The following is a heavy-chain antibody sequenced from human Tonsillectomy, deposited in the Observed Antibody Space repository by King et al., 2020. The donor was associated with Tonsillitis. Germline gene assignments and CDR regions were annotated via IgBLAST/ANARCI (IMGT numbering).Heavy chain of an antibody. J-gene: IGHJ3*02. CDR3: ANLYYYDSSGNAFDI. V-gene: IGHV3-23*04. CDR2: ISDSGGST. Sequence: VQLVESGGGLVQPGGSLRLSCAASGFTFSIYAMSWVRQAPGKGLEWVSTISDSGGSTYYAVSVKGRFTISRDNPKNTLSLQMNSLRADDTAVYYCANLYYYDSSGNAFDIWGQGTMVTVSS. D-gene: IGHD3-22*01. CDR1: GFTFSIYA.